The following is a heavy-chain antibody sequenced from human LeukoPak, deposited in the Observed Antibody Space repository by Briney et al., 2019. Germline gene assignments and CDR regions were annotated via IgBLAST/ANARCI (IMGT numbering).Heavy chain of an antibody. V-gene: IGHV4-59*01. D-gene: IGHD3-22*01. J-gene: IGHJ4*02. CDR3: ARRGRYYYDSSGYCPFDY. Sequence: SETLSLTCTVSGGSISSYYWSWIRQPPGKGLEWIGYIYYSGSTNYNPSLKSRVTISVDTSKNQFSLKLSSVTAADTAVYYCARRGRYYYDSSGYCPFDYWGQGTLVTVSS. CDR2: IYYSGST. CDR1: GGSISSYY.